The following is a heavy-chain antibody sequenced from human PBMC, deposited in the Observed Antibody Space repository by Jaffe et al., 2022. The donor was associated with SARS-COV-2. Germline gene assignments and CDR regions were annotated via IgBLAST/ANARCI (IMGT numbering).Heavy chain of an antibody. Sequence: EVQLLESGGNLVQPGGSLRLSCAASGFTFSSYAMSWVRQAPGKGLEWVSALGGSGDGTSYADSVKDRFIISRDNSKNILYLQMNSLRAEDTAIYYCAKDRGRLVGGTELDYWGQGTLVTVSS. CDR3: AKDRGRLVGGTELDY. CDR1: GFTFSSYA. J-gene: IGHJ4*02. CDR2: LGGSGDGT. V-gene: IGHV3-23*01. D-gene: IGHD1-26*01.